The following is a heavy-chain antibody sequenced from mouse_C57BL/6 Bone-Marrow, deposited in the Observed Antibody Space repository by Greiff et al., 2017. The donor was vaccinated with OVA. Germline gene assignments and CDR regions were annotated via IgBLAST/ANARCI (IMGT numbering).Heavy chain of an antibody. Sequence: EVKLQESGPGLVKPSQSLSLTCSVTGYSITSGYYWNWIRQFPGNKLEWMGYISYDGSNNYNPSLKNRISITRDTSKNQFFLKLNSVTTEDTATYYCAREEVVATSFDYWGQGTTLTVSS. CDR2: ISYDGSN. V-gene: IGHV3-6*01. CDR3: AREEVVATSFDY. J-gene: IGHJ2*01. D-gene: IGHD1-1*01. CDR1: GYSITSGYY.